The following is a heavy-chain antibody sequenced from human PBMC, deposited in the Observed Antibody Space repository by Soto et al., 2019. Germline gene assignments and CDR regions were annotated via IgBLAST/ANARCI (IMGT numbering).Heavy chain of an antibody. CDR2: INHSGST. Sequence: QVQLQQWGAGLLKPPETLSLTCAVYGGSFSGYYWSWIRQPPEKGLEGIGEINHSGSTNYNPSLKSRVTICVDTSKNQFSLKLSSVTPADTAVYYCASGVYSGYDPTFYDCGQGTLVIVSS. V-gene: IGHV4-34*01. D-gene: IGHD5-12*01. CDR3: ASGVYSGYDPTFYD. CDR1: GGSFSGYY. J-gene: IGHJ4*02.